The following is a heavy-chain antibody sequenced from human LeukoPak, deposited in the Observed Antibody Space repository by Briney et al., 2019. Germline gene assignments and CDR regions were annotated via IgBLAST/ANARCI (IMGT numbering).Heavy chain of an antibody. Sequence: ASVKVSCKASGYTFIGYYIHWVRQAPGQGLEWMGWINPNSGGTNYAQKLQGRVTMTTDTSTSTAYMELRSLRSDDTAVYYCARDFYDSSGYSLIDYWGQGTLVTVSS. CDR3: ARDFYDSSGYSLIDY. D-gene: IGHD3-22*01. J-gene: IGHJ4*02. CDR1: GYTFIGYY. V-gene: IGHV1-2*02. CDR2: INPNSGGT.